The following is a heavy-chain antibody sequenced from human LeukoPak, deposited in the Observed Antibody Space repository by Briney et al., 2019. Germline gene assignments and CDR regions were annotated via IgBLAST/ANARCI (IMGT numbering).Heavy chain of an antibody. D-gene: IGHD4-17*01. CDR2: ISSSSSYI. CDR1: GFTFSSYS. Sequence: GGSLRLSCAASGFTFSSYSMNWVRQAPGKGLEWVSSISSSSSYIYYADSVKGRFTISRDNAKNSLYLQMNSLRAEDTAVYYCARDSGDYVPFDYWGQGTLVTVPS. J-gene: IGHJ4*02. V-gene: IGHV3-21*01. CDR3: ARDSGDYVPFDY.